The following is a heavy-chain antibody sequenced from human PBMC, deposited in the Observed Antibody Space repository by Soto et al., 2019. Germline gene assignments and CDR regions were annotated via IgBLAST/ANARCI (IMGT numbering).Heavy chain of an antibody. CDR1: GYTFTSYG. CDR2: ISAYNGNT. V-gene: IGHV1-18*04. Sequence: ASVKVSCKASGYTFTSYGISWVRQASGQGLEWMGWISAYNGNTSYAQKLQGRVTMTTDTSTSTAYMELRSLRSDYTAVYYCAREGQQLRNFDYWGQGTLVTVSS. D-gene: IGHD6-13*01. J-gene: IGHJ4*02. CDR3: AREGQQLRNFDY.